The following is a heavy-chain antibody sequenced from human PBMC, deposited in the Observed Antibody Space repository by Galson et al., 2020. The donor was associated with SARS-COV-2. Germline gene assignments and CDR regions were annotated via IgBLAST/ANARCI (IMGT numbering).Heavy chain of an antibody. CDR2: ISSSSSTI. J-gene: IGHJ4*02. D-gene: IGHD6-13*01. Sequence: GGSLRLSCAASGFTFSSYSMNWVRQAPGKGLEWVSYISSSSSTIYYADSVKGRFTISRDNAKNSLYLQMNSLRAEDTAVYYCAGSSGAAAGTYFDYWGQGTLVTVSS. V-gene: IGHV3-48*01. CDR1: GFTFSSYS. CDR3: AGSSGAAAGTYFDY.